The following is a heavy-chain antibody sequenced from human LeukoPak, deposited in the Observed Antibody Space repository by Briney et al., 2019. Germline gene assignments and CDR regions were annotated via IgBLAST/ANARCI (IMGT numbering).Heavy chain of an antibody. V-gene: IGHV4-59*01. CDR1: GDSISNYY. J-gene: IGHJ4*02. CDR2: IYYSGST. Sequence: PSETLSLTCTVSGDSISNYYWNWIRQPPGKGLDWIGYIYYSGSTNYNPSLKSRVTISVDTSKNQFSLKLNSVTAADTAVYYCARATYITSSGDYWGQGTLVTVSS. CDR3: ARATYITSSGDY. D-gene: IGHD6-6*01.